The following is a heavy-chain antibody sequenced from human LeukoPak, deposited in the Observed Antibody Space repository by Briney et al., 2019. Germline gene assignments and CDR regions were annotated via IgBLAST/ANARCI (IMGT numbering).Heavy chain of an antibody. CDR2: IIPIFGTA. V-gene: IGHV1-69*05. CDR1: GATFSSYA. D-gene: IGHD5-18*01. J-gene: IGHJ4*02. Sequence: VASVTVSCKASGATFSSYAISWVRQAPGQGLEWMGGIIPIFGTANYAQKFQGRVTITTDESTSTAYMELSSLRSEDTAVYYCATTGRGYSYALDYWGQGTLVTVSS. CDR3: ATTGRGYSYALDY.